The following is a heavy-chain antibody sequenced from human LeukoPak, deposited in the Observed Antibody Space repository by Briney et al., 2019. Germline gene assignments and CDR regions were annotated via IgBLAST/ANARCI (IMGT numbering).Heavy chain of an antibody. J-gene: IGHJ5*02. CDR2: ISAYNGNT. CDR3: PREGLAAACNWFDP. CDR1: GYTFTSYG. Sequence: GASVKVSCTASGYTFTSYGISWVRQGPGQGLEWMGWISAYNGNTNYAQKLQGRVTITTDTSTSTAYMELTSLTPHDKAVYNCPREGLAAACNWFDPWGQGTLVTVSS. D-gene: IGHD6-13*01. V-gene: IGHV1-18*01.